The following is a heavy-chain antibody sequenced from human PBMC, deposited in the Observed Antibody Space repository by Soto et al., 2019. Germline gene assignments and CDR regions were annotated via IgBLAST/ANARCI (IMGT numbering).Heavy chain of an antibody. CDR3: TTDDTSGYYFHY. CDR2: IKSTAYGGTT. V-gene: IGHV3-15*01. D-gene: IGHD3-22*01. CDR1: NFTFSYAW. J-gene: IGHJ4*02. Sequence: GGSLRLSCAASNFTFSYAWMSWVRQAPGKGLEWVGRIKSTAYGGTTDYAAPVKGRVTISRDDSKNTLYLQMNSLRTEDTARYYCTTDDTSGYYFHYWGQGXLVTVYS.